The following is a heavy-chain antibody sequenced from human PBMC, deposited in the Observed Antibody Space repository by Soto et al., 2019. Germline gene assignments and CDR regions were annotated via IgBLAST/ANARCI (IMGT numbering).Heavy chain of an antibody. Sequence: GASVKVSCKVSGYTLTELSMHWVRQAPGKGLEWMGGFDPEDGETIYAQKFQGRVTMTEDTSTDTAYMELSSLRSEDTAVYYCATGRYFDWHYFFAYCGQGTLVPGSS. J-gene: IGHJ4*02. CDR1: GYTLTELS. CDR2: FDPEDGET. V-gene: IGHV1-24*01. D-gene: IGHD3-9*01. CDR3: ATGRYFDWHYFFAY.